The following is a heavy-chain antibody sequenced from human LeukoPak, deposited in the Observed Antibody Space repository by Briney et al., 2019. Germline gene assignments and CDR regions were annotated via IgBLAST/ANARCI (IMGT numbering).Heavy chain of an antibody. J-gene: IGHJ4*02. D-gene: IGHD6-13*01. V-gene: IGHV1-69*04. CDR1: GGTFSSYA. CDR3: ARSAIAAAGPPDY. Sequence: SVKVSCKASGGTFSSYAISWVRQAPGQGLEWMGRIIPILGIANYAQKFQGRVTITADKSTSTAYMELSSLRSEDTAVYYCARSAIAAAGPPDYWGQGTLVTVSS. CDR2: IIPILGIA.